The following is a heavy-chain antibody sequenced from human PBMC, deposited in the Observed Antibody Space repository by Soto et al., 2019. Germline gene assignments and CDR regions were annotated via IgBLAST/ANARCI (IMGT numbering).Heavy chain of an antibody. CDR1: GFTFSSYT. Sequence: GGSLRLSCAASGFTFSSYTMNWVRQAPGKGLEWVASISSRSSYIYYADSMKGRFTVSRDNSKNSLYLQMNSLRVDDTAVYYCARSKGQQLSTSDYWGQGTQVTVSS. V-gene: IGHV3-21*01. CDR2: ISSRSSYI. CDR3: ARSKGQQLSTSDY. D-gene: IGHD6-13*01. J-gene: IGHJ4*02.